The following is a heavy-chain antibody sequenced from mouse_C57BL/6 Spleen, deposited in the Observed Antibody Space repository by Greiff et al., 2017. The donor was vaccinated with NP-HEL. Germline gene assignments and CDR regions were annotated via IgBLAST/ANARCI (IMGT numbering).Heavy chain of an antibody. J-gene: IGHJ3*01. CDR2: INPNNGGT. V-gene: IGHV1-18*01. CDR3: ARKENAWFAY. Sequence: VQLKESGPELVKPGASVKIPCKASGYTFTDYNMDWVKQSHGKSLEWIGDINPNNGGTIYNQKFKGKATLTVDKSSSTAYMELRSLTSEDTAVYYCARKENAWFAYWGQGTLVTVSA. CDR1: GYTFTDYN.